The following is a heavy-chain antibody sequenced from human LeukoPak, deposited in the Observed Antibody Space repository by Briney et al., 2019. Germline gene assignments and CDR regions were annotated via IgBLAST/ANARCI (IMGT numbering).Heavy chain of an antibody. CDR2: ISSDSSTI. J-gene: IGHJ4*02. CDR3: ARKTPGAWLYFDY. Sequence: PGGSLRLSCAASGFTLSYYSMNWVRQAPGKGLEWVSYISSDSSTIYYADSAKGRFTISRDNAKNSLYLQVNFLRAEDTAVYYCARKTPGAWLYFDYWGQGTLVTVSS. D-gene: IGHD1-26*01. CDR1: GFTLSYYS. V-gene: IGHV3-48*01.